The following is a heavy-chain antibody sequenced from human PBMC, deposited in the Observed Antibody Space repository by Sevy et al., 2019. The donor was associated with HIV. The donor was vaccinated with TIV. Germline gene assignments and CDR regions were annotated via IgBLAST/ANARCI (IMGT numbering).Heavy chain of an antibody. J-gene: IGHJ3*02. CDR3: AKALYETDAFDI. CDR1: GFTFSSYA. D-gene: IGHD3-22*01. Sequence: GGSLRLSCAASGFTFSSYAMSWVRQAPGKGLEWVSAISGSGGGTYYADSVKGRFTISTDNSKNTRYLQMNSLRAEDTAVYYCAKALYETDAFDIWGQGTMVTVSS. V-gene: IGHV3-23*01. CDR2: ISGSGGGT.